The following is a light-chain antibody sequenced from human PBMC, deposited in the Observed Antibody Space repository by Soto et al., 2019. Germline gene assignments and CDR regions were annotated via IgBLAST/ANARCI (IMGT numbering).Light chain of an antibody. V-gene: IGLV2-14*01. CDR3: GSITRSSTSV. J-gene: IGLJ1*01. CDR1: SSDVGGFEY. CDR2: DVT. Sequence: LSQPASVSGSPGQSITISCTGTSSDVGGFEYVSWYQHQPGKAPKLIIYDVTKRPSGVSNRFSGSKSGNTASLTISGTQAEDEGDYYCGSITRSSTSVFGTGTKVTVL.